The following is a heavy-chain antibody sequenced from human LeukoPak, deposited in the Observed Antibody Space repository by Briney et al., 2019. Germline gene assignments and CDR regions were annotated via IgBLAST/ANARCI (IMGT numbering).Heavy chain of an antibody. CDR1: GFTFHDYA. Sequence: SGGSLRRSCAGAGFTFHDYAMHWVRQAPGKGLEGGSSIKRNSAGIGYADSVNGRFTISRDNAKNSLYLQMNSLRAEDTAFYFCAKDIGYSGSYYYAFDLWGQGTMVTVSS. CDR2: IKRNSAGI. J-gene: IGHJ3*01. CDR3: AKDIGYSGSYYYAFDL. D-gene: IGHD1-26*01. V-gene: IGHV3-9*01.